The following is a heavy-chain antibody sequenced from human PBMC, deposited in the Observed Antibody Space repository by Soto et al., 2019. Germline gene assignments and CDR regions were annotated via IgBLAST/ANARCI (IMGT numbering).Heavy chain of an antibody. J-gene: IGHJ5*01. CDR1: GGSFRSYA. CDR3: AYSANHRYFFDS. CDR2: IIPIFGTP. D-gene: IGHD5-18*01. V-gene: IGHV1-69*12. Sequence: QVQLVQSGAEVKKPGSSVKVSSKASGGSFRSYAVNWVRQAPGQGLECLGGIIPIFGTPNYAQKFHGRVSITADESTSTVYMDLISLTSEDTAVYYCAYSANHRYFFDSWGQGTLVTVSS.